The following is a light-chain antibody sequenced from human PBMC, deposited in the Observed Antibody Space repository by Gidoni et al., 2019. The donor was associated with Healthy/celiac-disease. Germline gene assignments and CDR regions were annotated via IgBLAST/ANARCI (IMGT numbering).Light chain of an antibody. CDR1: QSVSSNY. V-gene: IGKV3-20*01. CDR3: QQYGSSPYT. Sequence: EIVLTQSPGTLSLSPGERATLSCRASQSVSSNYLAWYQQKPGQAPRLLIYGASSGSGTDFTLTISRLEPEDFAVYYCQQYGSSPYTFXXXTKLEIK. CDR2: GAS. J-gene: IGKJ2*01.